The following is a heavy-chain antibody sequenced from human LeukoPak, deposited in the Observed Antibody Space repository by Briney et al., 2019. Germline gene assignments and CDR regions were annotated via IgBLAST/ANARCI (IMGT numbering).Heavy chain of an antibody. CDR1: GYTFTGYY. J-gene: IGHJ4*02. D-gene: IGHD2-2*01. V-gene: IGHV1-2*02. CDR2: INPNSGGT. CDR3: ARANALYCSSTGCLFDY. Sequence: ASVKVSCKASGYTFTGYYMHWVRQAPGQGLEWMAWINPNSGGTYYAQNFHDRITMTRDTSISTAYMELSRLRSDDTAIYYCARANALYCSSTGCLFDYWGQGTLVTVSS.